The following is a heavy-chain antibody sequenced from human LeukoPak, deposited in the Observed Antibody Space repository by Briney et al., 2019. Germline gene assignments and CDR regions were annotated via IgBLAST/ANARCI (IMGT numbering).Heavy chain of an antibody. D-gene: IGHD2-2*01. CDR2: ISWNSGSI. J-gene: IGHJ4*02. Sequence: QPGGSLRLSCAASGFTFDDYAMHWVRQAPGKGLEWVSGISWNSGSIGYADSVKGRFTISRDNAKNSLYLQMNSLRAEDTALYYCAKDIRGRDIVVVPAGVPFDYWGQGTLVTVSS. CDR1: GFTFDDYA. V-gene: IGHV3-9*01. CDR3: AKDIRGRDIVVVPAGVPFDY.